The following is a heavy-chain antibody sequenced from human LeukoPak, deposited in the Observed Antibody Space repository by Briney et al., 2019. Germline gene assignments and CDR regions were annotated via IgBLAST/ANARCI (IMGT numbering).Heavy chain of an antibody. J-gene: IGHJ4*02. CDR3: ARDPLAGMGY. CDR1: GFTFSSYA. CDR2: ISYDGSNK. V-gene: IGHV3-30*01. Sequence: GRSLRLSCAASGFTFSSYAMHWVRQAPGKGLEWVAVISYDGSNKYYAESVKGRFTISRDNSKNTLYLQMNRLRAEDTAVYYCARDPLAGMGYWGQGTLVTVSS. D-gene: IGHD3-3*02.